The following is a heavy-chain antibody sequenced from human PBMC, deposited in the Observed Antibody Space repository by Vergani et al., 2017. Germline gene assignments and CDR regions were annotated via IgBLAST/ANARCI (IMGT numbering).Heavy chain of an antibody. D-gene: IGHD6-19*01. CDR2: IYSGGST. CDR1: GFTVSSNY. J-gene: IGHJ5*02. CDR3: ARAPGIAVAGRWFDP. V-gene: IGHV3-66*01. Sequence: EVQLVESGGGLVQPGGSLRLSCAASGFTVSSNYMSWVRQAPGKGLEWVSVIYSGGSTYYADSVKGRFTISRDNSKNTLYLQMNSLRAEDTAVSYCARAPGIAVAGRWFDPWGQGTLVTVSS.